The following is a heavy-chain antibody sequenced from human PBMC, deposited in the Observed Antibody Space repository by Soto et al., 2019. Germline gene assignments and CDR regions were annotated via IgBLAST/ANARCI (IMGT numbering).Heavy chain of an antibody. V-gene: IGHV1-69*12. CDR1: GGTFSSYA. CDR3: ARVPTVRGAQDYYYYYGMDV. D-gene: IGHD3-10*01. Sequence: QVQLVQSGAEVKKPGSSVKVSCKAPGGTFSSYAISWVRQAPGQGLEWMGGIIPIFGTANYAQKFQGRVTITADESTSTAYMELSSLRSEDTAVYYCARVPTVRGAQDYYYYYGMDVWGQGTTVTVSS. CDR2: IIPIFGTA. J-gene: IGHJ6*02.